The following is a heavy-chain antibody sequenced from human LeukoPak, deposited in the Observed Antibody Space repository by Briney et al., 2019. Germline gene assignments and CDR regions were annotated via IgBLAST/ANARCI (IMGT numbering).Heavy chain of an antibody. D-gene: IGHD5-12*01. J-gene: IGHJ4*02. CDR3: ARGGQWLRFVYLDY. CDR2: INHSGST. CDR1: GGSFSDYY. Sequence: SETLSLTCADYGGSFSDYYWSWIRQPPGKGLEWIGEINHSGSTNYNPSLKSRVTISVDTSKNQFSLKLSSVTAADTAVYYCARGGQWLRFVYLDYWGQGTLVTVSS. V-gene: IGHV4-34*01.